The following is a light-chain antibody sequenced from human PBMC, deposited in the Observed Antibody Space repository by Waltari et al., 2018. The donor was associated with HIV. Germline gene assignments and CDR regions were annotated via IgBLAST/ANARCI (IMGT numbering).Light chain of an antibody. Sequence: QSALTQPASVSGSPGQSITISCTGTSRDVGGYNLVSWYQQHTGKAPKLMIYEVSTRPSGVSNRFSGSKSGNTASLTISGLQAEDEADYYCCAYAGSTTYVIFGGGTKLTVL. CDR1: SRDVGGYNL. J-gene: IGLJ2*01. CDR3: CAYAGSTTYVI. V-gene: IGLV2-23*02. CDR2: EVS.